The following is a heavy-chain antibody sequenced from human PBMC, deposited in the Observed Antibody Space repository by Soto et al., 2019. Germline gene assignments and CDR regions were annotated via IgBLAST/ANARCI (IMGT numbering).Heavy chain of an antibody. CDR3: TRDGEPL. D-gene: IGHD3-3*01. V-gene: IGHV3-21*01. J-gene: IGHJ3*01. CDR2: ISTSGDST. Sequence: EAQLVESGGGLVKPGGSLRLACAASGFTFSTYTLNWVRQAPGKGLEWVSSISTSGDSTYYEDSLRGRFTISRDNARASLYLQMDSLRVEDTAMYYCTRDGEPLWGQGTMLTVSS. CDR1: GFTFSTYT.